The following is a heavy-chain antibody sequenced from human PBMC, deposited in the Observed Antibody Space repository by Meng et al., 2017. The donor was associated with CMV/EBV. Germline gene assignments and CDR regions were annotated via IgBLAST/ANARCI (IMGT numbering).Heavy chain of an antibody. V-gene: IGHV3-21*01. Sequence: GGSLRLSCAASGFTFSSYSMNWVRQAPGKGLEWVSSISSSSSYIYYADSMKGRFTISRDNAKNSLYLQMNSLRAEDTAVYYCAGSRPRSTCSSTSCYGVDYWGQGTLVTVSS. CDR1: GFTFSSYS. D-gene: IGHD2-2*01. J-gene: IGHJ4*02. CDR3: AGSRPRSTCSSTSCYGVDY. CDR2: ISSSSSYI.